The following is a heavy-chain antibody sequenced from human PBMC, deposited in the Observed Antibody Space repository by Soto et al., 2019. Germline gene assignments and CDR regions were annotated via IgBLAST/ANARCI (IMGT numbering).Heavy chain of an antibody. V-gene: IGHV4-59*01. J-gene: IGHJ4*02. Sequence: SETLSLTCTVSGGSISSYYWSWIRQPPGKGLEWIGYIYYSGSTNYNPSLKSRVTISVDTSKNQFSLKLSSVTAADTAVYYCTRSEVTIFGVVIIAYLDYWGQGTLVTFSS. CDR1: GGSISSYY. CDR2: IYYSGST. CDR3: TRSEVTIFGVVIIAYLDY. D-gene: IGHD3-3*01.